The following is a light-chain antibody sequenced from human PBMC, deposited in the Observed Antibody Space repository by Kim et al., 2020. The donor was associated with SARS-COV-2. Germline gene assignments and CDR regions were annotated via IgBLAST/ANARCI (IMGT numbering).Light chain of an antibody. J-gene: IGLJ3*02. CDR1: SSNIGINY. CDR2: RNS. V-gene: IGLV1-47*01. Sequence: QSVLTQPPSASGTHGQRVTISCSGSSSNIGINYVYWYQQLPGTAPKLLIYRNSQRPSGVPDRFSGSKSGTSASLAISGLRSEDEADYYCAAWDDSLSESLFGGGTQLTVL. CDR3: AAWDDSLSESL.